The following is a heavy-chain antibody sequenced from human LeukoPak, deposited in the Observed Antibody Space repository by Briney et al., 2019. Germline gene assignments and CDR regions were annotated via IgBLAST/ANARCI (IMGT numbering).Heavy chain of an antibody. V-gene: IGHV3-21*01. D-gene: IGHD2-21*01. Sequence: PGGSLRLSCAASGFTFSYYTMNWLRQAPGKGLEWVSSISGTSKYIFYGDSVKGRFTVSRDNANNSLYLQMDSVRADDTAVYYCARERLNSVIFIDSWGQGTLVTVSS. CDR2: ISGTSKYI. J-gene: IGHJ5*01. CDR1: GFTFSYYT. CDR3: ARERLNSVIFIDS.